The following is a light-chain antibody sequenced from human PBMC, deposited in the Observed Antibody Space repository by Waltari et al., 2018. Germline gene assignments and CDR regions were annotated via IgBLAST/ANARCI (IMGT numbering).Light chain of an antibody. Sequence: QSALTLHAVVSGSPGQSTTIPCSGTSTVVGGHRYVSWYQQYPGKAPKLIIYEVSYRPSGISTRFSGSKSGNTASLTISGLQADDEADYYCSSHTSTVPHVFGTGTRVTVV. J-gene: IGLJ1*01. CDR1: STVVGGHRY. CDR2: EVS. CDR3: SSHTSTVPHV. V-gene: IGLV2-14*01.